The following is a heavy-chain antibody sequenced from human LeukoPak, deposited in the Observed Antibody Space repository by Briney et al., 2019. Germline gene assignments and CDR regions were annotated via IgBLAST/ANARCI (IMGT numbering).Heavy chain of an antibody. J-gene: IGHJ4*02. CDR2: ISGSGDYT. CDR1: GFTFSGYA. CDR3: ASGGSGYSYSFDY. V-gene: IGHV3-23*01. Sequence: GGSLRLSCAVSGFTFSGYAMSWVRQAPGKGLEWVSTISGSGDYTYYADSVKGRFSISRDNSKNTLHLQMNSLRAEDTAVYYCASGGSGYSYSFDYWGQGTLVTVSS. D-gene: IGHD5-18*01.